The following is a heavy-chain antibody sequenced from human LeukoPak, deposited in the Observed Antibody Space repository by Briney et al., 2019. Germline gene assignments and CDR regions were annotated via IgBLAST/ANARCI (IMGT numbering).Heavy chain of an antibody. CDR2: INSDGSST. CDR3: AREGQQWLVSNDAFDI. V-gene: IGHV3-74*01. D-gene: IGHD6-19*01. Sequence: GGSLRLSRAASGFTFSSYWMHWVRQAPGKGLVWVSRINSDGSSTSYADSVKGRFTISRDNAKNTLYLQMNSLRAEDTAVYYCAREGQQWLVSNDAFDIWGQGTMVTVSS. J-gene: IGHJ3*02. CDR1: GFTFSSYW.